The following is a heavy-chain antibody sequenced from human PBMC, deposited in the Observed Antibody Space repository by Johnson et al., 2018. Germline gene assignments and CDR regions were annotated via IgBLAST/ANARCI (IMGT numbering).Heavy chain of an antibody. Sequence: QVQLVQSGGGVVQPGRSLRLSCAASGFTFSSYAMHWVRQAPGKGLEWVAVISYDGSNKYYADSVKGRFTISRDNAKNSLYLQMNSLRAGDTAVYYCARGGITMIMSHFQDWGQGTLVTVSS. J-gene: IGHJ1*01. CDR1: GFTFSSYA. CDR2: ISYDGSNK. CDR3: ARGGITMIMSHFQD. D-gene: IGHD3-22*01. V-gene: IGHV3-30-3*01.